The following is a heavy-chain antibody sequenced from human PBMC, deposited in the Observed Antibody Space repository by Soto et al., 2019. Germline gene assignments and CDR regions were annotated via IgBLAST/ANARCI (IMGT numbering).Heavy chain of an antibody. CDR3: ANIGVRGYCSSTSCPY. CDR2: ISGSGGAT. J-gene: IGHJ4*02. D-gene: IGHD2-2*01. V-gene: IGHV3-23*01. CDR1: GFTFSSYA. Sequence: GGSLRLSCAASGFTFSSYAMSWVRQAPGKGLEWVSAISGSGGATYYADSVKGRFTISRDNSKNTLHLQMNSLRAEDTAVYYCANIGVRGYCSSTSCPYWGQGTLVTVSS.